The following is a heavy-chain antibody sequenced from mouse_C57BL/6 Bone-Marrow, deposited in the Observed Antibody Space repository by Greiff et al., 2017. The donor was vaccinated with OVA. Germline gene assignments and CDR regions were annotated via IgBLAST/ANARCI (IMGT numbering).Heavy chain of an antibody. CDR3: ARGRELGRWYFDV. V-gene: IGHV1-61*01. J-gene: IGHJ1*03. CDR1: GYTFTSYW. CDR2: IYPSDSET. Sequence: QVQLQQPGAELVRPGSSVKLSCKASGYTFTSYWMDWVKQRPGQGLEWIGNIYPSDSETHYNQKFKDKATLTVDKSSSTAYMQLSSLTSEDSAVYYCARGRELGRWYFDVWGTGTTVTVSS. D-gene: IGHD4-1*01.